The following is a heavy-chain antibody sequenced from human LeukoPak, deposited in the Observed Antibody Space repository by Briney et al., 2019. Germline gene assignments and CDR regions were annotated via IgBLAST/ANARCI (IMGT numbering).Heavy chain of an antibody. CDR2: IHMTGRT. V-gene: IGHV4-4*09. CDR1: GVSFSSFQ. Sequence: SSETLSLTCSVSGVSFSSFQWSWIRQSPVKGLEWIGNIHMTGRTDYNPSLKSRVTISMDTSKSQFSLLLTSVTAADTAIYFCATSYGAKVAPFDLLGQGILVTVSS. D-gene: IGHD4-23*01. J-gene: IGHJ4*02. CDR3: ATSYGAKVAPFDL.